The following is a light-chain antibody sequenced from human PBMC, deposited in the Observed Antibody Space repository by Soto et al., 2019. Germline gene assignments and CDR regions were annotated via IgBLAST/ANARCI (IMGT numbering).Light chain of an antibody. V-gene: IGLV2-14*02. J-gene: IGLJ1*01. CDR2: DVS. CDR1: GSDVGSYNL. CDR3: SSYTTITTLYV. Sequence: QSVLTQPASVSGSPGQSITISCTGTGSDVGSYNLVSWYQQHPGKAPKLIIYDVSHRPSGVSYRFSGSKSGNTASLTISGLQAEDEADYYCSSYTTITTLYVFGTGTKLTVL.